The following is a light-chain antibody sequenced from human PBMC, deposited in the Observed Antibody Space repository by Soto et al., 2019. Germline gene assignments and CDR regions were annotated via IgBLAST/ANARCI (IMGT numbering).Light chain of an antibody. J-gene: IGKJ1*01. CDR2: KAS. V-gene: IGKV1-13*02. CDR1: QGISTL. CDR3: QQSDRSTPA. Sequence: AIQCTQSPSSLSASVGDRVTITCRASQGISTLLAWYQKKPGKAPQVLIYKASTLKSGVPSRFSGSESGTDFTLTIGRLEPEDCAVYDGQQSDRSTPAVGPGTKVDIK.